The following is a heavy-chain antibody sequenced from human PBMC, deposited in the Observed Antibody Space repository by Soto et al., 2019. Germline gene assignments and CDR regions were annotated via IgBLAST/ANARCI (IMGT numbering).Heavy chain of an antibody. V-gene: IGHV3-21*06. J-gene: IGHJ6*03. D-gene: IGHD3-10*01. Sequence: EVQLVESGGGLVKPGGSLRLSCVVSGFTFSSYSMNWVRQGPGKGLEWVSSISSGSNYTYYADSVKGRFTISRDNAKNSVYLQMNSLRAEDTALYYCARDFKESQYYYYCMDVWGKGTTVTVSS. CDR2: ISSGSNYT. CDR3: ARDFKESQYYYYCMDV. CDR1: GFTFSSYS.